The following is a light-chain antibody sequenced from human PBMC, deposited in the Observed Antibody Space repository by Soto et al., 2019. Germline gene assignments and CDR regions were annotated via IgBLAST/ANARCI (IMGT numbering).Light chain of an antibody. CDR1: QSLVPSDGNTY. Sequence: DIVMTQTPLSSAVTLGQPASISCRSSQSLVPSDGNTYLSWLQQRPGHPPRLLIYKIYDRFSGVQDRFSGSGAGTDFTLKISRVEAEDVGVYYCMQATQFPITFGQGTRLELK. CDR3: MQATQFPIT. J-gene: IGKJ5*01. V-gene: IGKV2-24*01. CDR2: KIY.